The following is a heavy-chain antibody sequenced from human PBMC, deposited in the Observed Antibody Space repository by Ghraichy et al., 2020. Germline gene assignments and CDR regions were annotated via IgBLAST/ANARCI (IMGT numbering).Heavy chain of an antibody. D-gene: IGHD3-16*02. CDR2: INPSGGST. CDR3: ARAPIMITFGGVIDPLNAYYYGMDV. V-gene: IGHV1-46*01. CDR1: GYTFTSYY. Sequence: ASVKVSCKASGYTFTSYYMHWVRQAPGQGLEWMGIINPSGGSTSYAQKFQGRVTMTRDTSTSTVYMELSSLRSEDTAVYYCARAPIMITFGGVIDPLNAYYYGMDVWGQGTTVTVSS. J-gene: IGHJ6*02.